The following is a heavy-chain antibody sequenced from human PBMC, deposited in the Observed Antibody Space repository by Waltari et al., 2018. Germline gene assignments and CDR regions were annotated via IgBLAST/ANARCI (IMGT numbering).Heavy chain of an antibody. D-gene: IGHD6-19*01. CDR3: ARQYSSGWYVVYFDY. Sequence: QVQLQESGPGLVKPSETLSLTCTVSGCSISRYYWSWIRQPPGKGLEWIGYIYYSGSTNYNPSLKSRVTISVDTSKNQFSLKLSSVTAADTAVYYCARQYSSGWYVVYFDYWGQGTLVTVSS. CDR2: IYYSGST. CDR1: GCSISRYY. J-gene: IGHJ4*02. V-gene: IGHV4-59*01.